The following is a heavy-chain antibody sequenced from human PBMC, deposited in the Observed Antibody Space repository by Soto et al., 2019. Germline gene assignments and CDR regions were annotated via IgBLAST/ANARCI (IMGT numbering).Heavy chain of an antibody. CDR2: ISYDGSST. V-gene: IGHV3-30*03. CDR3: ARDRGNPDSFDL. Sequence: GGSLRLSCDASGFTFNFYVTHWVRQAPGKGLEWVAVISYDGSSTSYADSVKGRFTISRDNAKNTLYLQMNSLRVEDTAVYYCARDRGNPDSFDLWGQGTMVTVSS. D-gene: IGHD3-10*01. J-gene: IGHJ3*01. CDR1: GFTFNFYV.